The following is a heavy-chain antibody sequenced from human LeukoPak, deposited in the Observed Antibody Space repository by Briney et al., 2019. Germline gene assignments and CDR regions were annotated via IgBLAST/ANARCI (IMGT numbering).Heavy chain of an antibody. V-gene: IGHV3-23*01. Sequence: GGSLRLSCAASGFTFSSYAMSWVRQAPGKGLEWVSAISGSGGSTYYADSVKGRFTISRDNSKNTLYLQMNSLRAEDTAVYYCATWGVRGVIVLDYWGQGTLVTVSS. J-gene: IGHJ4*02. CDR3: ATWGVRGVIVLDY. CDR2: ISGSGGST. D-gene: IGHD3-10*01. CDR1: GFTFSSYA.